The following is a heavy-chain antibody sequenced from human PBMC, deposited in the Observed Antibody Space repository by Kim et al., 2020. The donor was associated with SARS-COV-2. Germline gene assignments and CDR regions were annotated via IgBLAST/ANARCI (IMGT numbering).Heavy chain of an antibody. Sequence: GGSLRLSCAASGFTFSGSAIHWVRQASGKGLAWVGGIRSKGNSYETAYAASVRGRFTIARDESMNSPYLQMQNVKTEDTAVYYCTSVSATTLALWAAFD. CDR1: GFTFSGSA. J-gene: IGHJ3*02. CDR2: IRSKGNSYET. D-gene: IGHD1-1*01. V-gene: IGHV3-73*01. CDR3: TSVSATTLALWAAFD.